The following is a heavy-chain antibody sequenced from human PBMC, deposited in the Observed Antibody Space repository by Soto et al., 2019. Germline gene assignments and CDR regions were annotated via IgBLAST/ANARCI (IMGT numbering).Heavy chain of an antibody. V-gene: IGHV3-15*01. CDR1: GFTFSSHA. J-gene: IGHJ5*02. CDR2: IKSKTDGGTT. D-gene: IGHD4-17*01. CDR3: TTDPRYGDYTNWFDP. Sequence: GGSLRLSCAASGFTFSSHAMTWVRQAPGKGLEWVGRIKSKTDGGTTDYAAPVKGRFTISRDDSKNTLYLQMNSLKTEDTAVYYCTTDPRYGDYTNWFDPWAREPWSPSPQ.